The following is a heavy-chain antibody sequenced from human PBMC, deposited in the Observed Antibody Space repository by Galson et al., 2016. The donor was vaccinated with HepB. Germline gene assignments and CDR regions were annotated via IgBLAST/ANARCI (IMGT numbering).Heavy chain of an antibody. CDR2: FYTDGNI. CDR1: GFSVSTNY. J-gene: IGHJ5*02. Sequence: SLRLSCAASGFSVSTNYMNWVRQAPGKGLEWVSVFYTDGNIRYADFVRGRFTISKDTSKNTLYLQINSLRAEDTAVYYCARGSFGDPLESWGQGTLVTVYS. D-gene: IGHD3-16*01. V-gene: IGHV3-53*01. CDR3: ARGSFGDPLES.